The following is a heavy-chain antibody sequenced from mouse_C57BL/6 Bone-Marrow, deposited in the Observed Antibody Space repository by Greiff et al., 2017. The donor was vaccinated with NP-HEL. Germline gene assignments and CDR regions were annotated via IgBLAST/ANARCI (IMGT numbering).Heavy chain of an antibody. D-gene: IGHD1-1*01. J-gene: IGHJ2*01. CDR1: GFNIKDYY. Sequence: DVHLVESGAELVRPGASVKLSCTASGFNIKDYYMHWVKQRPEQGLEWIGRIDPEDGDTEYAPKFQGKATMTADTSSNTAYLQLSSLTSEDTAVYYCTTGNYGSSPYYFDYWGQGTTLTVSS. V-gene: IGHV14-1*01. CDR2: IDPEDGDT. CDR3: TTGNYGSSPYYFDY.